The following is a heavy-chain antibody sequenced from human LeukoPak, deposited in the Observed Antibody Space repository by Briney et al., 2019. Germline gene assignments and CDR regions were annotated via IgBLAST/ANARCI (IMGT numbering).Heavy chain of an antibody. CDR3: ARDTVLYGDXAFDI. D-gene: IGHD4-17*01. J-gene: IGHJ3*02. CDR1: GGTFSSYA. CDR2: IIPIFGTA. V-gene: IGHV1-69*05. Sequence: SVKVSCKASGGTFSSYAISWVRQAPGQGLEWMGRIIPIFGTANYAQKFQGRVTITTDESTSTAYMELSSLRSEDTAVYYVARDTVLYGDXAFDIWGQGTXXTXXS.